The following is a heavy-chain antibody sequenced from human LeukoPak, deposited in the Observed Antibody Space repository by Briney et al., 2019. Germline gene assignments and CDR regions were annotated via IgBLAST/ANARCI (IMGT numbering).Heavy chain of an antibody. Sequence: NHGESLKISCKGSGYSFTSYWISWVRQMPGKGLEWMGRIDPSDSYTNYSPSFQGHVTISADKSISTAYLQWSSLKASDTAMYYCARQDDSSGYHYTAFDIWGQGTMVTVSS. CDR2: IDPSDSYT. V-gene: IGHV5-10-1*01. J-gene: IGHJ3*02. CDR3: ARQDDSSGYHYTAFDI. D-gene: IGHD3-22*01. CDR1: GYSFTSYW.